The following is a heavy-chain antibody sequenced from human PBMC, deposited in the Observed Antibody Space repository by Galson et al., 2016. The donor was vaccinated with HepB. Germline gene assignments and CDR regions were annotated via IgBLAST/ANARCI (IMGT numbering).Heavy chain of an antibody. V-gene: IGHV3-30-3*02. J-gene: IGHJ4*02. Sequence: SLRLSCAASRFIFSRYAMHWVRQSPDKGLEWVAVITFDGSNKYYADSMKGRFSISRDNSKNTLYLEMNSLRTEDAAVYYCASNTYSYDKTGTHYVNFFHYWGQGTRVTVSS. CDR3: ASNTYSYDKTGTHYVNFFHY. CDR2: ITFDGSNK. CDR1: RFIFSRYA. D-gene: IGHD1-7*01.